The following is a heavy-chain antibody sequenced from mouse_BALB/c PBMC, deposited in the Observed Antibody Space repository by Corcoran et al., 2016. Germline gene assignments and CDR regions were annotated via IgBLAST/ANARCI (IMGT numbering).Heavy chain of an antibody. D-gene: IGHD2-3*01. V-gene: IGHV14-3*02. CDR1: GFNIKDTY. J-gene: IGHJ3*01. CDR2: IDPANGNT. CDR3: ARSGDGYYVGFAY. Sequence: EVQLQQSGAKLVKPGASVKLSCTASGFNIKDTYMHWVKQRPEQGLEWIGRIDPANGNTKYDPKFQGKATITADTSSNTAYLQLSSLTSEDTAVYYCARSGDGYYVGFAYWGQGTLVTVSA.